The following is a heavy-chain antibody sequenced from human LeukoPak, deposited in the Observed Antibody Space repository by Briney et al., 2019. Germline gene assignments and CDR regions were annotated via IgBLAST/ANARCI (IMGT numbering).Heavy chain of an antibody. J-gene: IGHJ4*02. CDR3: ARAPMVRANVVDY. Sequence: PGGSLRLSCAASGFTFSDYYMSWIRQAPGEGLEWVSYISSSGSTIYYADSVKGRFTISRDNAKNSLYLQMNSLRAEDTAVYYCARAPMVRANVVDYWGQGTLVTVSS. CDR1: GFTFSDYY. CDR2: ISSSGSTI. V-gene: IGHV3-11*04. D-gene: IGHD4/OR15-4a*01.